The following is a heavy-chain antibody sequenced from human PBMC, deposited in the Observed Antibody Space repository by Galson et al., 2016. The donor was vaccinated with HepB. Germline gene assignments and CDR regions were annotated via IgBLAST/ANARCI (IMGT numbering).Heavy chain of an antibody. Sequence: SLRLSCAASGFIFSGSVMHWVRQASGKGLEWVGRIRSKTHSSATAYATSVEGRFTISRDDSKNTTYLLMNSLKTEDTAVYYCSSRDFTHYGVDYWGLGTLVIASS. J-gene: IGHJ4*02. D-gene: IGHD3-16*01. CDR3: SSRDFTHYGVDY. CDR1: GFIFSGSV. CDR2: IRSKTHSSAT. V-gene: IGHV3-73*01.